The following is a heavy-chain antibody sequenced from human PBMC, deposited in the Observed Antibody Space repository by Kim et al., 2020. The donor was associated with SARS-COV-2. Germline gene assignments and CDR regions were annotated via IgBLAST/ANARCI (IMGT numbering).Heavy chain of an antibody. CDR3: AKQGYIYGLNTYYGMDL. D-gene: IGHD5-12*01. CDR2: ISHEGSKK. V-gene: IGHV3-30*18. J-gene: IGHJ6*02. CDR1: GFIFNNYG. Sequence: GGSLRLFCAASGFIFNNYGMHWVRQAPGKGLEWVAFISHEGSKKQYLDSLKGRFTVSRDYSKNTLYLQMNSLTAEDTAVYYCAKQGYIYGLNTYYGMDLWGQGTTVTVSS.